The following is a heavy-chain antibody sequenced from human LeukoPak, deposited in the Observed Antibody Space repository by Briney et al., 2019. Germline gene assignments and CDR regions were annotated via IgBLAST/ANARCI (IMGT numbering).Heavy chain of an antibody. CDR2: FDPEDGET. D-gene: IGHD3-3*01. V-gene: IGHV1-24*01. J-gene: IGHJ4*02. CDR3: ATSIFGGYYFDY. CDR1: GYTLTELS. Sequence: ASVKVSCTVSGYTLTELSMPWVRQAPGKGLEWMGGFDPEDGETLYAQKFQGRVTMTEDTSTDTAYMQLSSLRSEDTAVYYCATSIFGGYYFDYWGQGTLVTVSS.